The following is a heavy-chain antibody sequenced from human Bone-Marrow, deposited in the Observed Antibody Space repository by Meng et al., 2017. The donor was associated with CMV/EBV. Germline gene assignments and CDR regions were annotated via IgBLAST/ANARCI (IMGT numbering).Heavy chain of an antibody. V-gene: IGHV3-48*03. D-gene: IGHD6-19*01. Sequence: GGSLRLSCAASGFTFSSYEMNWVRQAPGKGLEWVSYISSSGSTIYYADSVKGRFTISRDNAKNSPYLQMNSLRAEDTAVYYCAREGVSSGWPRKQKEFDPWGQGTLVTVSS. CDR2: ISSSGSTI. CDR3: AREGVSSGWPRKQKEFDP. CDR1: GFTFSSYE. J-gene: IGHJ5*02.